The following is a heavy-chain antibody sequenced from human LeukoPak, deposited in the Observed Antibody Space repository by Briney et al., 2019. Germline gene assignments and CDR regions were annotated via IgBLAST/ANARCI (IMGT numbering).Heavy chain of an antibody. D-gene: IGHD3-22*01. Sequence: ASVKVSCKASGYTFTSYGINWVRQAPGQGLEWMGWISAYNGNTNYAQKLQGRVTMTTDTSTSTAYMELRSLRSDDTAVYYCARGGPYYYDSSGYPNTYFDYWGQGTLVTVSS. CDR3: ARGGPYYYDSSGYPNTYFDY. V-gene: IGHV1-18*01. CDR2: ISAYNGNT. CDR1: GYTFTSYG. J-gene: IGHJ4*02.